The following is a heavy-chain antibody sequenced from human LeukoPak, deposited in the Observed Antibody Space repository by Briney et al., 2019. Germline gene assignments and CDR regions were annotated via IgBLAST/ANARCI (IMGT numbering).Heavy chain of an antibody. V-gene: IGHV1-3*01. CDR2: INAGNGNT. CDR3: ARDGPSIGIVVPAPHNWFDP. Sequence: ASVKVSCKASGYTFTSYAMHWVRQAPGQRLEWMGWINAGNGNTKYSQKSQGRVTITRDTSASTAYMELSSLRSEDTAVYYCARDGPSIGIVVPAPHNWFDPWGQGTLVTVSS. CDR1: GYTFTSYA. J-gene: IGHJ5*02. D-gene: IGHD2-2*01.